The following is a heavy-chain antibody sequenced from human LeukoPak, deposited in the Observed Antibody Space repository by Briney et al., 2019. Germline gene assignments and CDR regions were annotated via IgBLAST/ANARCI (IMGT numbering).Heavy chain of an antibody. CDR3: AREDGVGRREYYDFWSGYYGIAWFDP. D-gene: IGHD3-3*01. CDR1: GSSISSYY. CDR2: IYTSGTT. V-gene: IGHV4-4*07. Sequence: SETLSLTCTVSGSSISSYYWSWIRQPAGKGLEWIGRIYTSGTTHYNPSLKSRVTMSVDTSKNQFSLKLSSVTAADTAVYYCAREDGVGRREYYDFWSGYYGIAWFDPWGQGTLVTVSS. J-gene: IGHJ5*02.